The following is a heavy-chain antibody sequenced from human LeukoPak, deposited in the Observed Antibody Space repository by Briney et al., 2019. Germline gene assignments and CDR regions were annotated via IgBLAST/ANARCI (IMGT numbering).Heavy chain of an antibody. CDR1: GFTFSSYT. Sequence: GGSLRLSCAASGFTFSSYTMNWVRQAPGKGLEWVSSISSSSSYIYYADSVKGRFTISRDNAKNSLYLQMNSLRAEDTAVYYCARYDTSGWYKGIDYWGQGTLVTVSS. V-gene: IGHV3-21*01. J-gene: IGHJ4*02. CDR2: ISSSSSYI. D-gene: IGHD6-19*01. CDR3: ARYDTSGWYKGIDY.